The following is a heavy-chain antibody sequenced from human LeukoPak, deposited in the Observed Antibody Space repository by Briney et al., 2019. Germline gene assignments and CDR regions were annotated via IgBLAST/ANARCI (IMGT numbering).Heavy chain of an antibody. J-gene: IGHJ4*02. V-gene: IGHV3-23*01. Sequence: PGGSLRLSCAASGFTFSSFAMSWVRHAPGKGMEWLSGISGSGGNTYYADSVKGRFTISRDNSKNTLYLQMNSLRAEDTAVYYCAKGGTMIRGTSYLFDYWGQGTLVTVSS. D-gene: IGHD3-10*01. CDR1: GFTFSSFA. CDR2: ISGSGGNT. CDR3: AKGGTMIRGTSYLFDY.